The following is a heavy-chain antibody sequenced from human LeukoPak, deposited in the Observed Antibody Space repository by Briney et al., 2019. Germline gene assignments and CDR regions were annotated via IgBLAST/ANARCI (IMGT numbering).Heavy chain of an antibody. CDR1: GGSISSSSYY. V-gene: IGHV4-39*07. J-gene: IGHJ5*02. CDR2: IYYSGST. D-gene: IGHD3-10*01. Sequence: PSETLSLTCTVSGGSISSSSYYWGWIRQPPGKGLEWIGSIYYSGSTNYNPSLKSRVTISVDTSKNQFSLKLSSVTAADTAVYYCARGEVEWFGELLGWWFDPWGQGTLVTVSS. CDR3: ARGEVEWFGELLGWWFDP.